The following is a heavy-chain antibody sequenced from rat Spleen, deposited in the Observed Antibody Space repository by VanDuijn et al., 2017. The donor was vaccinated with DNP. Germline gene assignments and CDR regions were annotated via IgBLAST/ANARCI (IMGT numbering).Heavy chain of an antibody. J-gene: IGHJ2*01. D-gene: IGHD4-3*01. CDR1: GFSFSDYY. Sequence: EVQLVASGGGLVQPGRSLKLSCAASGFSFSDYYMAWVRQAPTKGLDWAAYIRYDGGTTYYGDSVKCRFTLSRDNAKSTLYLQMNSLRSEDMANYYCARWYNSGYYFDYWGQGVMVTVSS. CDR2: IRYDGGTT. CDR3: ARWYNSGYYFDY. V-gene: IGHV5-22*01.